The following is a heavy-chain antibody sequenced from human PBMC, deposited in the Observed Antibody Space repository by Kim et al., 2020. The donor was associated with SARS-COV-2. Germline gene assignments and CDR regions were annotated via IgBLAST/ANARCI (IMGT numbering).Heavy chain of an antibody. V-gene: IGHV5-10-1*01. CDR3: ARHLVGGYYYYGMDV. J-gene: IGHJ6*02. CDR2: IDPSDSYT. Sequence: GESLKISCKGSGYSFTSYWISWVRQMPGKGLEWMGRIDPSDSYTNYSPSFQGPVTISADKSISTAYLPWSSLKASDTAMYYCARHLVGGYYYYGMDVWGQGTTVTVSS. CDR1: GYSFTSYW. D-gene: IGHD2-8*02.